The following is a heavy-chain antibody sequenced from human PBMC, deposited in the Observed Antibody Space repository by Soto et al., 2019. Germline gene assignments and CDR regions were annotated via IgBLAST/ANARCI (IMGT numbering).Heavy chain of an antibody. CDR2: IDWDDDK. J-gene: IGHJ3*02. CDR3: ARTHYYGSGRTDAFDI. CDR1: GFSLSTSGMC. V-gene: IGHV2-70*01. Sequence: GSGPTLVNPTQTLTLTCTFSGFSLSTSGMCVSWIRQPPGKALEWLALIDWDDDKYYSTSLETRLTISKDTSKNQVVLTMTNMDPVDTATYYCARTHYYGSGRTDAFDIWGQGTMVTVSS. D-gene: IGHD3-10*01.